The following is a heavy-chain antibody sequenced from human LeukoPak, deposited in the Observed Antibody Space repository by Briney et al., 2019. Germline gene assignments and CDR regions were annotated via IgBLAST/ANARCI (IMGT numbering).Heavy chain of an antibody. Sequence: SETLSLTCTVSGYSISSGYYWGWIRQPPGKGLEWIGSIYHSGSTYYNPSLKSRVTISVDTSKNQFSLKLSSVTAADTAVYYCASRLRYFDWLARTPIDYWGQGTLVTVSS. CDR3: ASRLRYFDWLARTPIDY. V-gene: IGHV4-38-2*02. CDR1: GYSISSGYY. CDR2: IYHSGST. J-gene: IGHJ4*02. D-gene: IGHD3-9*01.